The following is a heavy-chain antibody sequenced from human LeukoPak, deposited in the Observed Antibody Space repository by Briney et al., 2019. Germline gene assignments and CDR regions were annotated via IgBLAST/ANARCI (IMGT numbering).Heavy chain of an antibody. Sequence: ASVKVSCKASGYTFTSYDINWVRRATGQGLKWMGWMNPNSGNTGYAQKFQGRVTMTRNTSISTAYMELSSLRSEDTAVYYCARSNLEWLLFNPLFGMDVWGQGTTVTVSS. V-gene: IGHV1-8*01. CDR1: GYTFTSYD. CDR3: ARSNLEWLLFNPLFGMDV. D-gene: IGHD3-3*01. J-gene: IGHJ6*02. CDR2: MNPNSGNT.